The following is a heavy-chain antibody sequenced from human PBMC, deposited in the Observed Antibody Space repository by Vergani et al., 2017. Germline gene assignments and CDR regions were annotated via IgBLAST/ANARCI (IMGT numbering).Heavy chain of an antibody. J-gene: IGHJ4*02. Sequence: EVQLVQPGAEVKKPGESLKISCQLSGYSFTNYWIGWVRQMPGQGLEWMGIIHPADSDTRYSPSFQGQVTISVDKSISTAYLQRSSLRASDSAMYYCARLYGRDSSGSKYFDYWGQGTLVTVSS. CDR3: ARLYGRDSSGSKYFDY. D-gene: IGHD3-22*01. CDR2: IHPADSDT. V-gene: IGHV5-51*01. CDR1: GYSFTNYW.